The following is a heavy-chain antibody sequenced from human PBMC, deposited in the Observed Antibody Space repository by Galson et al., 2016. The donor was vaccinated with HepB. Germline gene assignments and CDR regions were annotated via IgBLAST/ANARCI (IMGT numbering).Heavy chain of an antibody. CDR3: ARDRPNCSGGSCPLDS. CDR1: GFTFSDNY. CDR2: ISSSGNTI. V-gene: IGHV3-11*01. Sequence: SLRLSCAASGFTFSDNYMSWIRQAPGKGLEWVSYISSSGNTIYYTDSVKGRFTISRDNPKNSLYLQMNSLRAEDTAVYYCARDRPNCSGGSCPLDSWGQGTLVTVSS. J-gene: IGHJ4*02. D-gene: IGHD2-15*01.